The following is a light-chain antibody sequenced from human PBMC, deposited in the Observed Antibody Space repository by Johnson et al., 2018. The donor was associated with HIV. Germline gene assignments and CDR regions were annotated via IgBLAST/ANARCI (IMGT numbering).Light chain of an antibody. CDR2: DNN. J-gene: IGLJ1*01. V-gene: IGLV1-51*01. Sequence: VLTQPPSVSAAPGQKVTISCSGSSSNIGNNYVSWYQQLPGTAPKLLIYDNNKRPSGIPDRFSGSKSGTSATLGITGLQTGDEADYYCGTWDSSLSAGLYFFGTGTKITV. CDR3: GTWDSSLSAGLYF. CDR1: SSNIGNNY.